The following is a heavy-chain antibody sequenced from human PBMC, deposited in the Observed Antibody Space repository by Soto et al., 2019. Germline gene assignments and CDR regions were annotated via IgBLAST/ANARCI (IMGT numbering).Heavy chain of an antibody. CDR3: SRVGHMWSVGVVAATDY. V-gene: IGHV3-49*03. CDR1: GFTFGDYA. D-gene: IGHD2-15*01. J-gene: IGHJ4*02. CDR2: IRSKAYGGTT. Sequence: GESLRLSCTASGFTFGDYAMSWFRQAPGKGLEWVGFIRSKAYGGTTEYAASVKGRFTISRDDSKSIAYLQMNSLKTEDTDVNYCSRVGHMWSVGVVAATDYWGQGTLVTVSS.